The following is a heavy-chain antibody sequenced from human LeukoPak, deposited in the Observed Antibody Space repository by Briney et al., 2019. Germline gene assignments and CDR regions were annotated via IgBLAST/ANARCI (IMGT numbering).Heavy chain of an antibody. CDR2: IYYSGST. D-gene: IGHD5-18*01. V-gene: IGHV4-59*01. CDR3: ARGGRYGYSAYHYYYMDV. CDR1: GGSISSYY. J-gene: IGHJ6*03. Sequence: SETLSLTCTVSGGSISSYYWSWIRQPPGKGLEWIGYIYYSGSTNYNPSLKSRVTISVDTSKNQFSLKLSSVTAADTAVYYCARGGRYGYSAYHYYYMDVWGKGTTVTISS.